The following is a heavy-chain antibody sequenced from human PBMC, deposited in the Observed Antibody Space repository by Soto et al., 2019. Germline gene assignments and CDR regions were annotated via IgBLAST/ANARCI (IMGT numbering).Heavy chain of an antibody. CDR3: ASFICSSSSWYLFYGMDV. V-gene: IGHV1-2*02. CDR2: INPNSGDT. D-gene: IGHD2-15*01. J-gene: IGHJ6*02. CDR1: AYPFKGYY. Sequence: WGSVKVCAKASAYPFKGYYMHWVRQVPGQGLEWMGWINPNSGDTKDVQEFQGRVTMTRDTSVSTAYMELSRLRSDDTAVYYGASFICSSSSWYLFYGMDVWGQGTTFTGSS.